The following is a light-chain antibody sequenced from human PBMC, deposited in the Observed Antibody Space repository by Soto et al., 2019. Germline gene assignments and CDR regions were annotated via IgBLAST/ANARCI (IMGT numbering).Light chain of an antibody. CDR3: MQLRDTPWT. Sequence: DIVMTQSPLSLPVTPGEPASISCRSSQSLLHTNGYYYLDWYLQKPGQSPQLLIYLGSNRASGVPDRFSGSGSGTDFTLKISRVEAEDVGVYYCMQLRDTPWTFGQGTKVEIK. CDR1: QSLLHTNGYYY. CDR2: LGS. J-gene: IGKJ1*01. V-gene: IGKV2-28*01.